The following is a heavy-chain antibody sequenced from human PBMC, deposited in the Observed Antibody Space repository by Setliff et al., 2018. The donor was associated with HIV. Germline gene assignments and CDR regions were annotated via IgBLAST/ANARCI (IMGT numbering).Heavy chain of an antibody. D-gene: IGHD3-10*01. J-gene: IGHJ4*02. CDR1: GGSLSSGSHY. V-gene: IGHV4-61*09. Sequence: PSETLSLTCSVSGGSLSSGSHYCTWLRQAAGKGLEWIGHFYTSGTTNYNPSLESRVTISVDTSKNQFSLELRSVTAADTALYYCAPRHHTYGFLWGQGTLVTVSS. CDR3: APRHHTYGFL. CDR2: FYTSGTT.